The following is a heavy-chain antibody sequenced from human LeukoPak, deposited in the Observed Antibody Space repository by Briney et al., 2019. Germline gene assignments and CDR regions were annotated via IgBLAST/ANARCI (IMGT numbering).Heavy chain of an antibody. V-gene: IGHV4-59*01. CDR1: GGSISSYY. CDR2: IYYSGST. Sequence: SETLSLTCTVSGGSISSYYWSWIRQPPGKGLEWIGYIYYSGSTNYNPSLKSRVTISVDTSKNQFSLKLSSVTAADTAVYYCASPGESGQIDYWGQGTLVTVSS. CDR3: ASPGESGQIDY. D-gene: IGHD6-25*01. J-gene: IGHJ4*02.